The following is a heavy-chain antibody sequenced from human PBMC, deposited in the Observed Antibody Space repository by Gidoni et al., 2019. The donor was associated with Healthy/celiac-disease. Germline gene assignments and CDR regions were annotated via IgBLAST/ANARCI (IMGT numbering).Heavy chain of an antibody. D-gene: IGHD3-3*01. V-gene: IGHV3-23*01. CDR2: ISGSGGST. CDR3: AKARLTTGPYDY. Sequence: EVQLLESGGGLVQPGGSLGLSCAASGFTFSSYAMSWVRQAPVKGLEWVSAISGSGGSTYYADSVKGRFTISRDNSKNMLYLQRNSLRAEATAVYYCAKARLTTGPYDYWGQGTLVTVSS. CDR1: GFTFSSYA. J-gene: IGHJ4*02.